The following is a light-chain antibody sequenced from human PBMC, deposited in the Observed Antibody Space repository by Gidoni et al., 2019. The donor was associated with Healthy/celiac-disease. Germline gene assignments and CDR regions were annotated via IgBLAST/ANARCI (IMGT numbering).Light chain of an antibody. J-gene: IGLJ3*02. CDR2: GNR. CDR3: QSYDSSLSGWV. Sequence: QYVLTQPPSGSGAPGPRVPLSCTGSSSNIGAGYEVHWYQQLPGTAPKLLIYGNRNRPSGVPDRFSRSKSGTSASLAITGLQAEDDADYYCQSYDSSLSGWVFGGGTKLTVL. V-gene: IGLV1-40*01. CDR1: SSNIGAGYE.